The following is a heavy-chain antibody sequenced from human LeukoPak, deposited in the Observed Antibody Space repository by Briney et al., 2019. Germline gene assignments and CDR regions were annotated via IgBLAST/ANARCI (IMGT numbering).Heavy chain of an antibody. CDR1: GGSISSYY. Sequence: SETLSLTCTVSGGSISSYYWSWIRQPPGKGLGWIGYIYYSGSTNYNPSLKSRVTISVDTSKNQFSLKLSSVTAADTAVYYCARRGSGSWWVFDYWGQGTLVTVSS. CDR2: IYYSGST. D-gene: IGHD6-19*01. CDR3: ARRGSGSWWVFDY. V-gene: IGHV4-59*01. J-gene: IGHJ4*02.